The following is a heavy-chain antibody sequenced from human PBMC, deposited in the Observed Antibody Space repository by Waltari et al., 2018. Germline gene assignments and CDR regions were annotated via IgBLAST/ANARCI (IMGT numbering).Heavy chain of an antibody. CDR1: GFIFSNYG. CDR2: ISFDGLYK. J-gene: IGHJ5*02. D-gene: IGHD2-15*01. CDR3: AKANRHSGQDNWFDP. Sequence: QGQLVESGGGVVQPGRSLRLTCTASGFIFSNYGLHWVRQAQGKGLEWVAVISFDGLYKRYADSVKGRFTISRDNSKNTLFLELNSLTTDDTGVYFCAKANRHSGQDNWFDPWGHGAPVTVSS. V-gene: IGHV3-30*18.